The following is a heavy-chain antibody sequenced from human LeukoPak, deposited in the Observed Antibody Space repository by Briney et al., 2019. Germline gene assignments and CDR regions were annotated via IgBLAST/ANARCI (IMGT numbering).Heavy chain of an antibody. J-gene: IGHJ4*02. D-gene: IGHD1-14*01. Sequence: GESLKISCQGSGYSFSSYWIGWVRQMPGKGLEWMGIIYPGDSDVKYSPSFQGQVTFSADKSNSTAYLQWSSLKASDTAVYFCARQSSRRNNDYWGQGTLVTASS. CDR1: GYSFSSYW. CDR3: ARQSSRRNNDY. V-gene: IGHV5-51*01. CDR2: IYPGDSDV.